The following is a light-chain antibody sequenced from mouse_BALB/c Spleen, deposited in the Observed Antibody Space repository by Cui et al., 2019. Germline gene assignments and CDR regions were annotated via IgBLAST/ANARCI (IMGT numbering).Light chain of an antibody. Sequence: DIQMTQPPASLSVSVGETVTITCRASENIYSNLAWYQQKPGKSPQLLVYAATNLADGVPSRFSGSGSGIQYSLKINSLQSEDFGSYYCQQFCGTPFTFGSGTKLEIK. J-gene: IGKJ4*01. CDR1: ENIYSN. CDR3: QQFCGTPFT. CDR2: AAT. V-gene: IGKV12-46*01.